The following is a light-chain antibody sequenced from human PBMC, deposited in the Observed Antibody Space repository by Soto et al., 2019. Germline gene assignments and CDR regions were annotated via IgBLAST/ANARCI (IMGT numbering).Light chain of an antibody. V-gene: IGKV1-39*01. CDR2: AAS. CDR1: QSISNY. CDR3: QQSYSAPYT. Sequence: DIQMTQSPSSLSASVGDRVTITCRASQSISNYLNWYQQKPGKAPKLLIYAASSLQSGVPSRFRGSGSGTDFTLTISSLQPEHFATYYCQQSYSAPYTFGQGTKLEIK. J-gene: IGKJ2*01.